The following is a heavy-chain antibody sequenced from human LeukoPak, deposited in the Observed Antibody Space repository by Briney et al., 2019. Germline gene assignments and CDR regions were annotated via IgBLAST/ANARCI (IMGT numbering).Heavy chain of an antibody. CDR2: ISSSSSYI. Sequence: GGSLRLSCAASGFTFSSYSMNWVRQAPGKGLEWVSSISSSSSYIYYADSVKGRFTISRDNAKNSLYLQMNSLRAEDTAVYYCARAGNIVVVPARNWFDPWGQGTLVTVSS. CDR3: ARAGNIVVVPARNWFDP. CDR1: GFTFSSYS. J-gene: IGHJ5*02. V-gene: IGHV3-21*01. D-gene: IGHD2-2*01.